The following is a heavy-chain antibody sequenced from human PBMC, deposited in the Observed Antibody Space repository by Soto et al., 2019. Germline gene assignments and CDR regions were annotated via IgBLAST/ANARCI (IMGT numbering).Heavy chain of an antibody. D-gene: IGHD3-16*01. CDR1: GFALSNYW. CDR3: ATETSAWGC. V-gene: IGHV3-7*05. J-gene: IGHJ4*02. Sequence: EVQLVESGGGVVQPGESLRLSCVASGFALSNYWINWVRQAPGKGLEWVANIKQDGSEKNYVDSVKGRFTISRDNARNSPYLQMNSLRAENTAAYYCATETSAWGCWGQGTRVSVSS. CDR2: IKQDGSEK.